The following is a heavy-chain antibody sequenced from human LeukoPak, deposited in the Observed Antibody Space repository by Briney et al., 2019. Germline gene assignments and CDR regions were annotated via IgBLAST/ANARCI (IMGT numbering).Heavy chain of an antibody. Sequence: RSSETLSHSCTVSGGSISSTGHYWGWIRQPPEKGLEWIGNIYYSGSTNSDPSLKSRVTISVDTSKNQFSLKLSSVTAADTAEYYCARRSAALDAFDIWGQGTMVTVSS. CDR2: IYYSGST. CDR3: ARRSAALDAFDI. D-gene: IGHD6-6*01. V-gene: IGHV4-39*01. J-gene: IGHJ3*02. CDR1: GGSISSTGHY.